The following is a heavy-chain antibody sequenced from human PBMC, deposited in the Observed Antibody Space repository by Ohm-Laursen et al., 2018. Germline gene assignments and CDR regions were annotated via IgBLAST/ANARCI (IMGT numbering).Heavy chain of an antibody. D-gene: IGHD1-26*01. CDR2: ISSSSTYI. J-gene: IGHJ3*02. CDR3: ARVSKQWELLLDCFDI. CDR1: GFTFSSYF. V-gene: IGHV3-21*04. Sequence: SLRLSCAASGFTFSSYFMNWVRQAPGKGLEWVSSISSSSTYIYYADSVKGRFTISRDNAKNSLYLQMNSLRAEDTAVYYCARVSKQWELLLDCFDIWGQGTMVTVSS.